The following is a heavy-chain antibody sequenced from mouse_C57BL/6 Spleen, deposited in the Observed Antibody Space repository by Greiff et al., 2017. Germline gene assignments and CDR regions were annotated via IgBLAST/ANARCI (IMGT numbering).Heavy chain of an antibody. V-gene: IGHV1-76*01. D-gene: IGHD2-4*01. CDR1: GYTFTDYY. CDR2: IYPGSGNT. Sequence: QVQLKQSGAELVRPGASVKLSCKASGYTFTDYYINWVKQRPGQGLEWIARIYPGSGNTYYNEKFKGKATLTAEKSASTAYMQLSSLTSEDSAVYFCARDDYSLLAYWGQGTLVTVSA. CDR3: ARDDYSLLAY. J-gene: IGHJ3*01.